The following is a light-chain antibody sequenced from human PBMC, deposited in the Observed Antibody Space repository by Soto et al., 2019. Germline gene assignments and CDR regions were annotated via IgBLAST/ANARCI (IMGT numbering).Light chain of an antibody. Sequence: DIQMTQSPSTVSASVGDRVTITFRASQNINSWLAWYQQKPGSAPKVLIYDASSLESGVPSRFSGSRSETEFTLTISSLQPDDFATYYCQQYDTYWTFGKGTKVDIK. CDR3: QQYDTYWT. CDR2: DAS. V-gene: IGKV1-5*01. J-gene: IGKJ1*01. CDR1: QNINSW.